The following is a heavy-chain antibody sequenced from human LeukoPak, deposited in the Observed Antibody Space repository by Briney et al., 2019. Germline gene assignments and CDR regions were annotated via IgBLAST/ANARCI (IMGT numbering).Heavy chain of an antibody. D-gene: IGHD5-24*01. Sequence: GGSLRLSCAVSGLTFRSFWMSWVRQAPGKGLEWVANINQDGSEKYFVDSVRGRFTISRDNSKNSLHLQMNTLGAEDTAPYYCARERDGRFFDYWGQGTLVTVSS. CDR2: INQDGSEK. CDR3: ARERDGRFFDY. J-gene: IGHJ4*02. V-gene: IGHV3-7*01. CDR1: GLTFRSFW.